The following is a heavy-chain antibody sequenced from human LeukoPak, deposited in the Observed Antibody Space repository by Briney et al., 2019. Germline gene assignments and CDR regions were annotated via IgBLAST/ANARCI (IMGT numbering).Heavy chain of an antibody. D-gene: IGHD3-3*01. CDR1: GGTFSSYA. V-gene: IGHV1-69*04. CDR2: IIPILGIA. J-gene: IGHJ6*02. Sequence: GASVKVSCKASGGTFSSYAISWVRPAPGQGLAWMGRIIPILGIANYAQKFQGRVTITADKSTSTAYMELSSLRSEDTAVYYCAREAPIFGEYYYYYYGMDVWGQGTTVTVSS. CDR3: AREAPIFGEYYYYYYGMDV.